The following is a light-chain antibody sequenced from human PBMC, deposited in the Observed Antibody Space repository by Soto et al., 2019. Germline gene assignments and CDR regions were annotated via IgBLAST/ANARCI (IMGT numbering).Light chain of an antibody. CDR2: SDN. CDR3: QSYDNSLNHVV. Sequence: QSVLTQPPSVSGAPGQRVTIPCTGSSSNIGSFYDVHWYQQLPGTVPKLLIYSDNNRPSGVPDRFSGSKSGTAASLAITGLQDEDEADYYCQSYDNSLNHVVFGGGTQLTVL. V-gene: IGLV1-40*01. CDR1: SSNIGSFYD. J-gene: IGLJ2*01.